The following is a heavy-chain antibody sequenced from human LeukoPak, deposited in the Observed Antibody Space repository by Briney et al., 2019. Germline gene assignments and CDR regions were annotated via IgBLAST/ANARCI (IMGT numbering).Heavy chain of an antibody. CDR1: DYTFTNYG. D-gene: IGHD3-22*01. CDR2: ISPYNGNT. Sequence: GASVKVSCKASDYTFTNYGISWVRQAPGQGLEWMGWISPYNGNTNYAQNIQGRVTMTTDTSTSTAYMELRSLRSDETAVYYCARTNYYDTDGLGYWGQGTLVTVSS. J-gene: IGHJ4*02. CDR3: ARTNYYDTDGLGY. V-gene: IGHV1-18*01.